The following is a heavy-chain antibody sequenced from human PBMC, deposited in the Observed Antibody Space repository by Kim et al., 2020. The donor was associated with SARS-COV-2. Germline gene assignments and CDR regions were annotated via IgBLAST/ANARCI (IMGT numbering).Heavy chain of an antibody. CDR3: ARALTRVRAVTSFYYYYM. D-gene: IGHD3-10*01. Sequence: GGSLRLSCEASGFSFTDYYMTWIRQAPGKGLEWVSYISSGPGIAMYYADSVKGRFTISRDKTSLHLQMNSLRAEDTAVYYCARALTRVRAVTSFYYYYM. CDR1: GFSFTDYY. J-gene: IGHJ6*03. V-gene: IGHV3-11*01. CDR2: ISSGPGIAM.